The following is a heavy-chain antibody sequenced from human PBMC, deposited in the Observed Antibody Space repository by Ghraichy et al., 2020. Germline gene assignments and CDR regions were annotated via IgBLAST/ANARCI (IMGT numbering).Heavy chain of an antibody. Sequence: GGSLRLSCAASGFTFSSYAMSWVRQAPGKGLEWVSAISGSGGSTYYADSVKGRFTISRDNSKNTLYLQMNSLRAEDTAVYYCAKAYSSGWFPKIGRGYFDYWGQGTLVTVSS. V-gene: IGHV3-23*01. CDR3: AKAYSSGWFPKIGRGYFDY. J-gene: IGHJ4*02. CDR1: GFTFSSYA. CDR2: ISGSGGST. D-gene: IGHD6-19*01.